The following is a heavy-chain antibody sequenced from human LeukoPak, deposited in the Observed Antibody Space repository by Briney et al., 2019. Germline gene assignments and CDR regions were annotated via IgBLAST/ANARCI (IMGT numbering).Heavy chain of an antibody. CDR2: IYHSGST. D-gene: IGHD4-11*01. Sequence: SETLSLTCTVSGGSISSGGYYWSWIRQPPGKGLEWIGYIYHSGSTYYNPSLKSRVTISVDRSKNQFSLKLSSVTAADTAVYYCARIMTTYAFDIWGQGTMVTVSS. V-gene: IGHV4-30-2*01. J-gene: IGHJ3*02. CDR1: GGSISSGGYY. CDR3: ARIMTTYAFDI.